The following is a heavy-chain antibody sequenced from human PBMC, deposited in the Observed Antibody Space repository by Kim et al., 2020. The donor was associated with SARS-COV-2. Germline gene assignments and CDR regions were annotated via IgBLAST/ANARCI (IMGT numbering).Heavy chain of an antibody. CDR2: IDGSGSST. CDR1: GFTFSTYD. Sequence: GGSLRLSCAASGFTFSTYDMIWVRQAPGKGLEWVSGIDGSGSSTYYADSVKGRFTISRDNSKNTLYLQMDSLTAGDTAVYYCAKAGWLHSRYGMDVWGQGTTVTVSS. V-gene: IGHV3-23*01. D-gene: IGHD5-12*01. CDR3: AKAGWLHSRYGMDV. J-gene: IGHJ6*02.